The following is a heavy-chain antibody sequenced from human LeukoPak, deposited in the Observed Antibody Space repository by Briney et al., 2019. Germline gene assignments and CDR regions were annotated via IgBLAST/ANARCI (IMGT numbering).Heavy chain of an antibody. D-gene: IGHD3-22*01. Sequence: GRSLRLSCVASGFTFNSYAMHWVRQVRGKGLEWVAIVLGDGRNRYYADSVQGRFTISRDNSKNTLYLQMNSLTTEDTAVYYRARDYYDSSGYYYGAFDIWGQGTMVTVSS. CDR2: VLGDGRNR. CDR1: GFTFNSYA. CDR3: ARDYYDSSGYYYGAFDI. J-gene: IGHJ3*02. V-gene: IGHV3-30-3*01.